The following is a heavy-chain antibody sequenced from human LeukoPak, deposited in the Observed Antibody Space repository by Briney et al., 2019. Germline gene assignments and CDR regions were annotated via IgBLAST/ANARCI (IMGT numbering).Heavy chain of an antibody. J-gene: IGHJ3*02. CDR2: IYYSGST. CDR3: ARHGLLWSGELLSSLDAFDI. CDR1: GGSISSYY. V-gene: IGHV4-59*08. D-gene: IGHD3-10*01. Sequence: PSETLSLTCTVSGGSISSYYWSWIRQPPGKGLEWIGYIYYSGSTNYNPSLRSRVTISVDTSKNQFSLKLSSVTAADTAVYYCARHGLLWSGELLSSLDAFDIWGQGTMVTVSS.